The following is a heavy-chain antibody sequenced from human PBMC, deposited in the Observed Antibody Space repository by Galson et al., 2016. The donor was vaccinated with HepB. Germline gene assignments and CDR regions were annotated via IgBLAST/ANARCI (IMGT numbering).Heavy chain of an antibody. D-gene: IGHD3-10*01. J-gene: IGHJ4*02. Sequence: SLRLSCAASGFTFSYYAMSWVRQAPGKGLDWVSGISGSGDSTYYADSVKGRFTISRDTSKNKLYLQMNSLRAEDTAVYYCARTVTMLRGEADYWGLGTLVTVSS. V-gene: IGHV3-23*01. CDR1: GFTFSYYA. CDR3: ARTVTMLRGEADY. CDR2: ISGSGDST.